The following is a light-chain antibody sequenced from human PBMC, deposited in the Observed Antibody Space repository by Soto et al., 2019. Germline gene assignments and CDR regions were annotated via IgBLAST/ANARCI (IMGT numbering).Light chain of an antibody. Sequence: VMTQSTVALSVSPGERATLSCRARQNVRKNLAWYQQKPGQAPRLLIYGASTRATGIPARFSGDGSGTEFTLTIDSLQSEDFVVYYCLQYDGWPLTFGQGRLLE. CDR1: QNVRKN. CDR3: LQYDGWPLT. CDR2: GAS. V-gene: IGKV3-15*01. J-gene: IGKJ5*01.